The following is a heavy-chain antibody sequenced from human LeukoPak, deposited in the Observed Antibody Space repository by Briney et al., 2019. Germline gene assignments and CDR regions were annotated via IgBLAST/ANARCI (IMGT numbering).Heavy chain of an antibody. CDR1: GFTFSNAW. Sequence: GGSLRLSCAASGFTFSNAWMSWVRQAPGKGLEWVSAISGSGGSTYYADSVKGRFTISRDNSKNTLYLQVNSLRAEDTAVYYCAKALTWYFDYWGQGTLVTVSS. CDR2: ISGSGGST. V-gene: IGHV3-23*01. D-gene: IGHD4/OR15-4a*01. J-gene: IGHJ4*02. CDR3: AKALTWYFDY.